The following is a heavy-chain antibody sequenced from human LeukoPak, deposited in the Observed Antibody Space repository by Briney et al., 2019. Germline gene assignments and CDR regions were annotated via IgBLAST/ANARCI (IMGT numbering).Heavy chain of an antibody. CDR1: GFTFSTYE. CDR2: ISSSSSYI. D-gene: IGHD6-19*01. Sequence: GGSLRLSCAASGFTFSTYEMNWVRQAPGKGLEWVSSISSSSSYIYYADSVKGRFTISRDNAKNSLYLQMNSLRAEDTAVYYCASGSGWYEYYFDYWGQGTLVTVSS. CDR3: ASGSGWYEYYFDY. V-gene: IGHV3-21*01. J-gene: IGHJ4*02.